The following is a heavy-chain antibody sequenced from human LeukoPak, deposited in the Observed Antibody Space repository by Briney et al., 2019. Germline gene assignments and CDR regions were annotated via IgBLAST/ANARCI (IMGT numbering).Heavy chain of an antibody. CDR3: ARCGTSISSGWCSGFDY. J-gene: IGHJ4*02. CDR1: GYTFTIYG. V-gene: IGHV1-18*01. D-gene: IGHD6-19*01. CDR2: ISAYNGNT. Sequence: ASVTVSCTASGYTFTIYGISWVRQAPGQGLEWMGWISAYNGNTNYSQRLEGRVTMTTDTSTSTAYMELRSLRSDDTAVYYCARCGTSISSGWCSGFDYWGQGTLVTVSS.